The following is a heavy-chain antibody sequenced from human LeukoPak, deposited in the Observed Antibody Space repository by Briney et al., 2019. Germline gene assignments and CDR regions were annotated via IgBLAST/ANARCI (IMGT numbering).Heavy chain of an antibody. J-gene: IGHJ3*02. CDR2: IYYSGST. V-gene: IGHV4-59*01. CDR1: GGSISSYY. Sequence: SETLSLTCTVSGGSISSYYGSWIRQPPGKGLEWIGYIYYSGSTNYNPSLKSRVTISVDTSKNQFSLTLSSVTAADTAVYYCARDLVPPPADDAFDIWGHGTMVTASS. CDR3: ARDLVPPPADDAFDI. D-gene: IGHD6-6*01.